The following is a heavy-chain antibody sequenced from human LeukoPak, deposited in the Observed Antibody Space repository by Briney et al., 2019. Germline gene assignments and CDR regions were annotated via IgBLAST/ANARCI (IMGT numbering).Heavy chain of an antibody. D-gene: IGHD6-19*01. J-gene: IGHJ5*02. V-gene: IGHV4-34*01. CDR3: ARARPYSSGWYYQEWFDP. CDR2: INRSGST. Sequence: PSETLSLTCAVYGGSFSGYYWSWIRQPPGKGLEWIGEINRSGSTNYNPSLKSRVTISVDTSKNQFSLKLSSVTAADTAVYYCARARPYSSGWYYQEWFDPWGQGTLVTVSS. CDR1: GGSFSGYY.